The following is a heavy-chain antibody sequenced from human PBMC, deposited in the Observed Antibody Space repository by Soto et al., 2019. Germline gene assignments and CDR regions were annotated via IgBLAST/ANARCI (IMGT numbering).Heavy chain of an antibody. Sequence: EVQLLQSGGGLAQPGTSLRLSCAASGFTFKYYAMTWVRQAPGKGLEWVSTISGSGDKTDFADSVKGRFRVSRDNSKDTLYLQMDSLRADDTALYYCPRESKWYGGQYFQDWGQGTLVTVSS. CDR2: ISGSGDKT. CDR3: PRESKWYGGQYFQD. D-gene: IGHD2-8*01. V-gene: IGHV3-23*01. J-gene: IGHJ1*01. CDR1: GFTFKYYA.